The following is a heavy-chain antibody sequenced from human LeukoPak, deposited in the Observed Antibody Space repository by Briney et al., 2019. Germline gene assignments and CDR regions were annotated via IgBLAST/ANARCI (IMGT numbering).Heavy chain of an antibody. Sequence: GASVKVSCKASGYTFTSYGISWVRQAPGQGLEWMGWISAYNGNTNYAQKLQGRVTMTTDTSTSTAYMELRSLRSDDTAVYYCARNPTMGCSSTSCSIDDYYYYGMDVWGQGTTVTVSS. V-gene: IGHV1-18*01. J-gene: IGHJ6*02. CDR3: ARNPTMGCSSTSCSIDDYYYYGMDV. D-gene: IGHD2-2*01. CDR1: GYTFTSYG. CDR2: ISAYNGNT.